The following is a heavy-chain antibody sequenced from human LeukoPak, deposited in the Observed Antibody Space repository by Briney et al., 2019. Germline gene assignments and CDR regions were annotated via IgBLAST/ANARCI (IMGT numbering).Heavy chain of an antibody. J-gene: IGHJ4*02. V-gene: IGHV5-51*01. Sequence: GESLKISCKGSGYSFTNYWIGWVRQMPGKGLEWMGIIYPGDSDTRYSPSFQGQVTISVDKSMSTAYLQWSSLKASATAMYYCARRMTPDYWGQGTLVTVSS. CDR3: ARRMTPDY. CDR2: IYPGDSDT. CDR1: GYSFTNYW.